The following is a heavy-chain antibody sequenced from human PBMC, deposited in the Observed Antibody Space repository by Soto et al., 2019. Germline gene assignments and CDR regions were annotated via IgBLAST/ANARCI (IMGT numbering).Heavy chain of an antibody. J-gene: IGHJ2*01. CDR1: GFTFSSYW. CDR2: INSDGSST. CDR3: ARGGSLNWYFDL. Sequence: EVQLVESGGGLVQPGGSLRLSCAASGFTFSSYWMHWVRQAPGKGPVWVSRINSDGSSTSYADSVKGRFTISRDNAKNTLYLRMNRLRAEDTAVYYCARGGSLNWYFDLWGRGTLVTVSS. V-gene: IGHV3-74*01. D-gene: IGHD1-26*01.